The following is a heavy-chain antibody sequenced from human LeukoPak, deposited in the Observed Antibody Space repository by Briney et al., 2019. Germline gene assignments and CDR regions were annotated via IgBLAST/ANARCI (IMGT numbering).Heavy chain of an antibody. D-gene: IGHD5-24*01. V-gene: IGHV4-59*08. J-gene: IGHJ4*02. CDR3: ARINGYNWDY. CDR2: IYYSGRT. CDR1: GGSISSYY. Sequence: PSETLSLTCTVSGGSISSYYWSWIRQPPGKGLEWIGYIYYSGRTNYNPSLKSRVTISVDTSKNQFSLKLSSVTAADTAVYYCARINGYNWDYWGQGTLVTVSS.